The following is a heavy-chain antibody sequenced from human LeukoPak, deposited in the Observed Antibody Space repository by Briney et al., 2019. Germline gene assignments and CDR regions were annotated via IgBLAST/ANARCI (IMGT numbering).Heavy chain of an antibody. CDR2: IKSKTAGGTT. CDR3: ATEYYGSYNF. J-gene: IGHJ4*02. CDR1: GFTFSDAR. V-gene: IGHV3-15*01. Sequence: GGSLRLSCAASGFTFSDARMSWVRQAPGKGLEWVGHIKSKTAGGTTEYAAPVKGRFSISRDDSKDTLYLQMNSLKTEDTAVYYCATEYYGSYNFWGQGNLVRVSS. D-gene: IGHD3-10*01.